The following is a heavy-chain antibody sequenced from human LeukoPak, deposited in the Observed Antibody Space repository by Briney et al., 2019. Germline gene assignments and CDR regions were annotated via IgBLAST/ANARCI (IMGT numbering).Heavy chain of an antibody. Sequence: ASVKVSCKASGYTFTSYDINWVRQATGQGLEWMGWMNPNSGNTGYAQKVQGRVTMTRNTSISTAYMEVSSLRSEDTAVYYCAKTIAAIALRYYYMDVWGKGTTVTVSS. V-gene: IGHV1-8*01. CDR1: GYTFTSYD. CDR3: AKTIAAIALRYYYMDV. D-gene: IGHD6-13*01. CDR2: MNPNSGNT. J-gene: IGHJ6*03.